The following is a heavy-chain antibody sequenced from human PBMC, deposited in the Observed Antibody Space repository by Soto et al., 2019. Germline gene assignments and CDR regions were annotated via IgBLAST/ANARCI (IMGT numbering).Heavy chain of an antibody. CDR3: ARGLLYATTYFEY. J-gene: IGHJ4*02. V-gene: IGHV1-69*06. CDR1: GDTFTTNS. Sequence: QVQLVQSGAEVKKPGSSVKVSCKASGDTFTTNSLNWVRQAPGQGLEWMGGIIPVVGTTKYAQKYQDRVTITGDKATNTAYMELSSLRSDDTAVYYGARGLLYATTYFEYWGQGTPVTVSS. CDR2: IIPVVGTT. D-gene: IGHD2-8*01.